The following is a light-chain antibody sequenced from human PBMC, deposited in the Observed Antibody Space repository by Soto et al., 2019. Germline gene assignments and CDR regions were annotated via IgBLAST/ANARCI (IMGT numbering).Light chain of an antibody. V-gene: IGKV3-20*01. Sequence: DIVLTQSPCTLALSPGEGATLSCRASQSVSSSYLAWYQQKPGQAPRLLIYGASNRATGIPDRFSGSGSGTDFTLTISRLEPEDFAVYYCQQYDNSPLTFGGGTKVDI. CDR1: QSVSSSY. CDR3: QQYDNSPLT. J-gene: IGKJ4*01. CDR2: GAS.